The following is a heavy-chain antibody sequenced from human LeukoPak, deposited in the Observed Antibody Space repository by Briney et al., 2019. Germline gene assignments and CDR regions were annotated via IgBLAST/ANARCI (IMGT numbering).Heavy chain of an antibody. J-gene: IGHJ3*02. Sequence: GGSLRLSCAASEFTFSGYSMNWVRQAPGKGLEWVSYISSSSSTLYYADSVKGRFTISRDNAKNSLYLQMNSLRAEDTAVYYCASDPFRRITMVRDAFDIWGQGTMVTVSS. CDR1: EFTFSGYS. CDR3: ASDPFRRITMVRDAFDI. D-gene: IGHD3-10*01. CDR2: ISSSSSTL. V-gene: IGHV3-48*01.